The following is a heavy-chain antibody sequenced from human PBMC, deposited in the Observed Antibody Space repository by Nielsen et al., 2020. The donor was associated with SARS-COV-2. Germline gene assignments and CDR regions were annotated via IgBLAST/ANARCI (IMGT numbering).Heavy chain of an antibody. CDR2: ISYDGSNK. Sequence: GESLKISCAASGFTFSSYAMHWVRQAPGKGLEWVAVISYDGSNKYYADSVKGRFTISRDNSKNTLYLQMNSLRAEDTAVYYCAREIGAYYYYMDVWGKGTTVTVSS. CDR3: AREIGAYYYYMDV. CDR1: GFTFSSYA. V-gene: IGHV3-30-3*01. D-gene: IGHD3-10*01. J-gene: IGHJ6*03.